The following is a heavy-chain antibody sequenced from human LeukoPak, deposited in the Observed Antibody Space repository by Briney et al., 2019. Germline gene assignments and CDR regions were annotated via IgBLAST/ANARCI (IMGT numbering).Heavy chain of an antibody. CDR2: IKQDGSEK. J-gene: IGHJ6*03. CDR3: ARDLGGYSYGYYYYYMDV. V-gene: IGHV3-7*01. D-gene: IGHD5-18*01. CDR1: GFTFSSYW. Sequence: GGSLRLSCAASGFTFSSYWMSWVRQAPGKGLERVANIKQDGSEKYYVDSVKGRFTISRDNAKNSLYLQMNSLRAEDTAVYYCARDLGGYSYGYYYYYMDVWGKGTTVTVSS.